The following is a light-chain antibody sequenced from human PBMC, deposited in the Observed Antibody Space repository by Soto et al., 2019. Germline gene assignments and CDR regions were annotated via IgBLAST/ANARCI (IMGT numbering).Light chain of an antibody. CDR1: SSDVGGFEY. CDR3: GSITRSSPSV. CDR2: DVT. Sequence: QSVLSQPASVSGSPGQSITISCTGTSSDVGGFEYVSWYQHQPGKAPKLIIYDVTKRPSGVSNRFSGSKSGNTASLTISGIQAEDEGDYYCGSITRSSPSVFGTGTKLTVL. J-gene: IGLJ1*01. V-gene: IGLV2-14*01.